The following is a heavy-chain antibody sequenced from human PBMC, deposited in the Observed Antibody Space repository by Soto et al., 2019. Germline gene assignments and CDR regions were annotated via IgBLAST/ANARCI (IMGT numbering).Heavy chain of an antibody. Sequence: QGQLVQSGAEVKKPGASVKVSCKASGYTFTSYGITWGRQAPGQGLEWMGWISAYNGNTYYAQKLQGGVTMTTDTSPSAAYMELRSLRSDDTAVYYCARAPDYDILTGYYWLDPWGQGTLVTVCS. CDR2: ISAYNGNT. J-gene: IGHJ5*02. CDR3: ARAPDYDILTGYYWLDP. D-gene: IGHD3-9*01. CDR1: GYTFTSYG. V-gene: IGHV1-18*01.